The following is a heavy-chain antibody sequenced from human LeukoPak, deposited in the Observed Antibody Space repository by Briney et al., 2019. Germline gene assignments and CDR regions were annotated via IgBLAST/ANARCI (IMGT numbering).Heavy chain of an antibody. CDR2: ITPNSGGT. CDR1: GYTFTVYY. D-gene: IGHD3-16*02. Sequence: GASVKVSCKASGYTFTVYYMHWVRQAPGQGLGWMGWITPNSGGTNYAQKFQGRVTMTRDTSISTAYMELSRLRSDDTAVYYCATLSYDYVWGSYRPHPDYWGQGTLVTVSS. CDR3: ATLSYDYVWGSYRPHPDY. V-gene: IGHV1-2*02. J-gene: IGHJ4*02.